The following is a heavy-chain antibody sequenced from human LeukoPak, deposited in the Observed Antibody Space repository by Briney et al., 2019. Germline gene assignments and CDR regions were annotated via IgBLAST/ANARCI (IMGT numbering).Heavy chain of an antibody. D-gene: IGHD6-13*01. CDR2: ISGSGGST. CDR1: GFTFSSYA. J-gene: IGHJ4*02. Sequence: TGGSLRLSCAASGFTFSSYAMSWVRQAPGKGLEWVSAISGSGGSTYYADSVKGRFTISRDNSKNTLYLQMNSLRAEDTAVYYCAKAGKLVRGGFDYWGQGTLVTVSS. CDR3: AKAGKLVRGGFDY. V-gene: IGHV3-23*01.